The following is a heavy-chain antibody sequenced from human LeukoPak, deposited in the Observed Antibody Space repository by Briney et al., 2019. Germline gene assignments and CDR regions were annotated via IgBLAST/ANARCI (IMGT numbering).Heavy chain of an antibody. V-gene: IGHV3-30*18. CDR1: GFTFSSYA. CDR3: AKDLSVRKGSFDY. J-gene: IGHJ4*02. Sequence: GRSLRLSCAASGFTFSSYAIHWVRQAPGKGLEWVAVISSDGSEKYCADSVKGRFTISRDNSKNTLYVQMNSLRPEDTAVYYCAKDLSVRKGSFDYWGQGTLVTVST. CDR2: ISSDGSEK. D-gene: IGHD2/OR15-2a*01.